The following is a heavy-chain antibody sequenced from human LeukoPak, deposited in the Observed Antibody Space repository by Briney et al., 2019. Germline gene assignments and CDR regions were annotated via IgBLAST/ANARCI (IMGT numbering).Heavy chain of an antibody. CDR1: GGSITSSTYY. CDR2: IHYSGST. V-gene: IGHV4-39*01. J-gene: IGHJ4*02. CDR3: ARLHTAMECFDY. Sequence: PSETLSLTCTVSGGSITSSTYYWGWIRQPPGKGLEWIGSIHYSGSTYYNPSLKSRVTISVDTSKSQFSLKLISVTAADTAVYYCARLHTAMECFDYWGQGTLVTVSS. D-gene: IGHD5-18*01.